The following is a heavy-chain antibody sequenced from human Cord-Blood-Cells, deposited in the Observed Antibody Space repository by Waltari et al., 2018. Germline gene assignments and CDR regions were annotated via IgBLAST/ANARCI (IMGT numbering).Heavy chain of an antibody. CDR3: ARGRPGADAFDI. CDR2: ISSSSSYI. D-gene: IGHD7-27*01. J-gene: IGHJ3*02. CDR1: GFTFSSYS. V-gene: IGHV3-21*01. Sequence: EVQLVESGGGLVKPGGSLRLSCAASGFTFSSYSMNWVRQAPGKGLEWVSSISSSSSYIYYADSVKGRFTISRDNAKNSLYLQMNSLRAEDTAVYYCARGRPGADAFDIWGQGTMVTVSS.